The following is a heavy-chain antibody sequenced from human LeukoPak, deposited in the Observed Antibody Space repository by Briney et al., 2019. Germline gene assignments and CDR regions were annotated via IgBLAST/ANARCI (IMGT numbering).Heavy chain of an antibody. CDR3: ARAARGVVAAIYYYYYMDV. D-gene: IGHD2-15*01. V-gene: IGHV4-61*01. CDR2: IYYSGST. Sequence: SSETLSLTCTVSGGSISSGSHYWSWIRQPPGKGLEWIGYIYYSGSTNYNPSLKSRVTISVDTPKNQFSLKLSSVTAADTAVYYCARAARGVVAAIYYYYYMDVWGKGTTVTVSS. CDR1: GGSISSGSHY. J-gene: IGHJ6*03.